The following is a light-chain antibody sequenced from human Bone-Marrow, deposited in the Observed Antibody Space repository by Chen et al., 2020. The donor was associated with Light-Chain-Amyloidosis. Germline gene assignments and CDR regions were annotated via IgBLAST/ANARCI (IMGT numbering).Light chain of an antibody. V-gene: IGLV3-25*03. Sequence: SYELTQPPSVSVSPGQTARITCSGDDLPTKYAYWYQQKRGQAPVLVIHRDTERPSGISERFSGSSSGTPATLTISGVQAEDEADYHCQSADSSGTYEVIFGGGTKLTVL. CDR1: DLPTKY. CDR3: QSADSSGTYEVI. J-gene: IGLJ2*01. CDR2: RDT.